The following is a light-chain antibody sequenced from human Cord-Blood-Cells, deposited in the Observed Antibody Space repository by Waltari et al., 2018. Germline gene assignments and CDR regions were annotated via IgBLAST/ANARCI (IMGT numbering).Light chain of an antibody. CDR3: QQSYSTPQT. V-gene: IGKV1-39*01. CDR2: AAS. Sequence: DIQMTQSPSSLSASVGDRVTITCRASQSISSYLNWYQQKPGKAPKLLMYAASSLQSGVPSRFSGSGSGTDFTLTISSLQPEEFATYYCQQSYSTPQTFGQGTKVEIK. CDR1: QSISSY. J-gene: IGKJ1*01.